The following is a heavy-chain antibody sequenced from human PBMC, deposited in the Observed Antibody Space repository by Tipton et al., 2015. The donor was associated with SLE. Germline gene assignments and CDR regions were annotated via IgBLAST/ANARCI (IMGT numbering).Heavy chain of an antibody. CDR1: GFTFSSYA. Sequence: GSLRLSCAASGFTFSSYAMSWVRQAPGKGLEWVSLISGSGGSTYYADSVKGRITISRDSSKNTLYLQMNSLRAEDTAVYYCAQVPLYYFDYWGQGTLVTVSS. J-gene: IGHJ4*02. V-gene: IGHV3-23*01. CDR3: AQVPLYYFDY. CDR2: ISGSGGST.